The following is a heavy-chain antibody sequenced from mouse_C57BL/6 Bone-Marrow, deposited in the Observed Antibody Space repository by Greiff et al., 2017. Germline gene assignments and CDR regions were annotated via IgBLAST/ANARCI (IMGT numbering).Heavy chain of an antibody. CDR2: ISSGGSYT. CDR3: ARQLRLRDYFDY. J-gene: IGHJ2*01. Sequence: EVQGVESGGDLVKPGGSLKLSCAASGFTFSSYGMSWVRQTPDKRLEWIATISSGGSYTYYPDSVKGRFTISRDNAKNTLYLQMSSLKSEDTAMYYCARQLRLRDYFDYWGQGTTLTVSS. V-gene: IGHV5-6*01. CDR1: GFTFSSYG. D-gene: IGHD3-2*02.